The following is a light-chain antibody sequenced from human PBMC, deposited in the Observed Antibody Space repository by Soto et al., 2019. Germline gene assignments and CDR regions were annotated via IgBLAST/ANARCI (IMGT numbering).Light chain of an antibody. Sequence: NFMLTQPHSVSGSPGETVTISCTRSSGSIASNFVQWYQQRPGSAPRNVMYEDNYRPSGVPDRFSGSIDSSSNSASLTISGLRTEDEADYYCQSYYITYGVFGGGTQLTVL. J-gene: IGLJ7*01. CDR2: EDN. V-gene: IGLV6-57*04. CDR3: QSYYITYGV. CDR1: SGSIASNF.